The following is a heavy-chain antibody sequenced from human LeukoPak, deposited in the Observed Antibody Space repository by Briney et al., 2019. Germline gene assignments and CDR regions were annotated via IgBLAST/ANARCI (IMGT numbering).Heavy chain of an antibody. CDR3: ARGPXSNWSXLDF. J-gene: IGHJ4*01. D-gene: IGHD6-6*01. Sequence: GGSLRLSCTASGFSFSGHWMHWARQLPGKGLVWVSRISPTGSTTSYADSVKGRFTVSRDNAKNTLYLQVNNLRAEDTAVYYCARGPXSNWSXLDFWXXXXLLXVSS. V-gene: IGHV3-74*01. CDR1: GFSFSGHW. CDR2: ISPTGSTT.